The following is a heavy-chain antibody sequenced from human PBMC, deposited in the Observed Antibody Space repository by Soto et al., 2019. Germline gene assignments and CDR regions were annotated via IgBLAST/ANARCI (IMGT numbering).Heavy chain of an antibody. J-gene: IGHJ1*01. CDR1: GFTFSDYY. V-gene: IGHV3-11*05. D-gene: IGHD3-22*01. CDR2: ISSSSSYT. CDR3: ARGFYDSSGYHDYFQH. Sequence: PGGSLRLSCAASGFTFSDYYMSWIRQAPGKGLEWVSYISSSSSYTNYADSVKGRFTISRDNAKNSLYLQMNSLRAEDTAVYYCARGFYDSSGYHDYFQHWGQGTLVTVSS.